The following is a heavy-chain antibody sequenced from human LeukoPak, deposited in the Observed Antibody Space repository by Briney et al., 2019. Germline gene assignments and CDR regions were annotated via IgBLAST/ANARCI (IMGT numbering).Heavy chain of an antibody. V-gene: IGHV3-23*01. D-gene: IGHD3-3*01. CDR1: GFTFSSYA. Sequence: PGGSLRLSCAASGFTFSSYAMSWVRQAPGKGLEWVSSITNSGGSTYYADSVKGRFTISRDNSKNTLYLQMNSLRAEDTAVYYCASYYDYWSGYKPDYMDVWGKGTTVIVSS. J-gene: IGHJ6*03. CDR2: ITNSGGST. CDR3: ASYYDYWSGYKPDYMDV.